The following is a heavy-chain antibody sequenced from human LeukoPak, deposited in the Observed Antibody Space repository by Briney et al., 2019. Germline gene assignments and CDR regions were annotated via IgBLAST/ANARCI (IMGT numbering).Heavy chain of an antibody. CDR1: GFTFSNFW. V-gene: IGHV3-7*01. D-gene: IGHD1-14*01. CDR2: IKPDGSEK. CDR3: TRERTYNSEDY. Sequence: GGSLRLSCVASGFTFSNFWMNGVRQAPGKGLEWLANIKPDGSEKYYVDSVKGRFTISRDNAKNSLYLQMNSLRVEDTAMYYCTRERTYNSEDYWGQGTLVTVSS. J-gene: IGHJ4*02.